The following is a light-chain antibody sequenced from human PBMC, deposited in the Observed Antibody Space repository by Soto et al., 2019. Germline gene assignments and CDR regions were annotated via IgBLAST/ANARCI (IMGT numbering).Light chain of an antibody. V-gene: IGLV3-21*02. Sequence: SSELTQPPSVSVAPGETARITCGGKYIGSKSVHWYQSRPGQAPVVVVHDDSDRPAGIPERFTGSSSGNTATLTIRRVEAGDEADYYCQVWDNSSDQVVFGGGTKLTVL. J-gene: IGLJ2*01. CDR3: QVWDNSSDQVV. CDR1: YIGSKS. CDR2: DDS.